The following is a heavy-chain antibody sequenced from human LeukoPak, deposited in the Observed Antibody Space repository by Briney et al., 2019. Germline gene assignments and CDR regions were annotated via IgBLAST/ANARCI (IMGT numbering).Heavy chain of an antibody. Sequence: ASVKVSCKASGYTFTSYGISWVRQAPGQGLEWMGWINPNSGGTNYAQKFQGRVTMTRDTSISTAYMELSRLRSDDTAVYYCAGQNYYDSSDWFDPWGQGTLVTVSS. CDR3: AGQNYYDSSDWFDP. D-gene: IGHD3-22*01. J-gene: IGHJ5*02. V-gene: IGHV1-2*02. CDR2: INPNSGGT. CDR1: GYTFTSYG.